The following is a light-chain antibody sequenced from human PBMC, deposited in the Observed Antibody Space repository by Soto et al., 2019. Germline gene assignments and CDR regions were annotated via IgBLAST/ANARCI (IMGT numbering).Light chain of an antibody. CDR2: EGS. V-gene: IGLV2-23*01. CDR3: CSYAGSTTNYV. CDR1: SSDVGSYNL. J-gene: IGLJ1*01. Sequence: ALTQPASVSGSPGQSIAISCTGTSSDVGSYNLVSWYQQHPGKAPKLMIYEGSKRPSGVSNRFSGSKSGNTASLTISGLQADDEADYYCCSYAGSTTNYVFGTGTKLTVL.